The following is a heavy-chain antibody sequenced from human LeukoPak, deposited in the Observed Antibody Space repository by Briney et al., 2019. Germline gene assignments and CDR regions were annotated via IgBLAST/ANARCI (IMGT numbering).Heavy chain of an antibody. D-gene: IGHD6-19*01. J-gene: IGHJ4*02. CDR3: ARGDSSGYYYFEY. V-gene: IGHV3-53*01. CDR1: GFTVSSNY. Sequence: GGSLRLSCAASGFTVSSNYMSWVRQAPGKGLGWVSVIYSGGSTYYADSVKGRFTISRDNSKNTLYLQMNSLRAEDTAVYYCARGDSSGYYYFEYWGQGTLVTVSS. CDR2: IYSGGST.